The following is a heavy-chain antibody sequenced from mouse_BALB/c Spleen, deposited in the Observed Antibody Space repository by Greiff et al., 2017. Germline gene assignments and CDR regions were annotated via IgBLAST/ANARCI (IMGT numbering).Heavy chain of an antibody. V-gene: IGHV5-17*02. D-gene: IGHD2-3*01. CDR1: GFTFSSFG. Sequence: EVKLVESGGGLVQPGGSRKLSCAASGFTFSSFGMHWVRQAPEKGLEWVAYISSGSSTIYYADTVKGRFTISRDNPKNTLFLQMTSLRSEDTAMYYCARTGYWAWFAYWGQGTLVTVSA. CDR2: ISSGSSTI. J-gene: IGHJ3*01. CDR3: ARTGYWAWFAY.